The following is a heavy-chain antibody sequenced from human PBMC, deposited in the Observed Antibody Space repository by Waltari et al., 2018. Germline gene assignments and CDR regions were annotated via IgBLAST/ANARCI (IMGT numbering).Heavy chain of an antibody. Sequence: QVQLQESGPGLVKPSETLSLTCAVSGYSISSGYYWGWIRQPPGKGLEWIGSIYHSGSTYYNPSLKSRVTISVDTSKNQFSLKLSSVTAADTAVYYCARVISGWSYSWGQGTLVTVSS. J-gene: IGHJ4*02. CDR1: GYSISSGYY. CDR3: ARVISGWSYS. V-gene: IGHV4-38-2*01. D-gene: IGHD6-19*01. CDR2: IYHSGST.